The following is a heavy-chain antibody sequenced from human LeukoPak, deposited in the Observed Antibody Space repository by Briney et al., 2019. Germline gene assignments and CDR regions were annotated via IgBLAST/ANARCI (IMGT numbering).Heavy chain of an antibody. V-gene: IGHV3-66*01. CDR3: ARAMIVMGYYFDY. CDR2: IYSGGST. D-gene: IGHD3-22*01. CDR1: GFTVSSNY. Sequence: PGGSLRLSCAASGFTVSSNYMSWVRQAPGKGLEWVSVIYSGGSTYYADSVKGRFTISRDNSKNTLYLQMNSLRAEDTAVYYCARAMIVMGYYFDYWGQGTLVTVSS. J-gene: IGHJ4*02.